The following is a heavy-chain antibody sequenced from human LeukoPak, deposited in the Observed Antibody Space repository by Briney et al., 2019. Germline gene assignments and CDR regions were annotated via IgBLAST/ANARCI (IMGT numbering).Heavy chain of an antibody. CDR1: GFTFSSYA. CDR2: IWHDGSNK. V-gene: IGHV3-33*01. J-gene: IGHJ4*02. Sequence: GRSLRLSCTASGFTFSSYAMHWVRQAPGKGLEWVALIWHDGSNKFYADSVKGRFTISRDNSKNTMYLQMNSLRAEDTAVYYCAIDPGYISGGHGDHGWSFDYWGQGTLVTVSS. CDR3: AIDPGYISGGHGDHGWSFDY. D-gene: IGHD4-17*01.